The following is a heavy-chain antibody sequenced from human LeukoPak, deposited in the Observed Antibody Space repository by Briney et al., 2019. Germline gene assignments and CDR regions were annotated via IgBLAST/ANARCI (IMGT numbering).Heavy chain of an antibody. CDR2: MNPNSGNT. CDR3: ARMEVAVSAFDI. J-gene: IGHJ3*02. V-gene: IGHV1-8*01. D-gene: IGHD6-19*01. CDR1: GYTFTSYD. Sequence: ASVKVSCKASGYTFTSYDINWVRQAPGQGLEWMGWMNPNSGNTGYAQKFQGRVTMTRNTSISTAYMELSSLRSVDTAVYYCARMEVAVSAFDIWGQGTMVTVSS.